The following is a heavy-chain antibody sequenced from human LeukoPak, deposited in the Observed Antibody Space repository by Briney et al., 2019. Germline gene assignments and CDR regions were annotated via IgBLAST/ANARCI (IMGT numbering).Heavy chain of an antibody. D-gene: IGHD6-13*01. CDR3: ARLHPGIVAAGKEGFDY. CDR1: GYTFTGYY. CDR2: INPNSGGT. J-gene: IGHJ4*02. Sequence: ASVKVSCKASGYTFTGYYMHWVRQAPGQGLEWMGWINPNSGGTNYAQKFQGRVTMTRDTSISTAYMELSRLRSDDTAVYYCARLHPGIVAAGKEGFDYWGQGTLVTVSS. V-gene: IGHV1-2*02.